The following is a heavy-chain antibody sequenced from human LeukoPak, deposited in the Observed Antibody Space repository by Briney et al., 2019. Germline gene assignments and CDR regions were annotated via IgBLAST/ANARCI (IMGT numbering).Heavy chain of an antibody. CDR2: IYYSGST. CDR1: GGSISNYY. CDR3: ARDTRGDILTGAHAFDI. V-gene: IGHV4-59*01. J-gene: IGHJ3*02. D-gene: IGHD3-9*01. Sequence: SETLSLTCTVAGGSISNYYWSWIRQPPGKGLEWIGYIYYSGSTNYKSSLKSRVTISVDTSKNQFSLNLSSVTAADAAVYYCARDTRGDILTGAHAFDIWGQGTMVTVSS.